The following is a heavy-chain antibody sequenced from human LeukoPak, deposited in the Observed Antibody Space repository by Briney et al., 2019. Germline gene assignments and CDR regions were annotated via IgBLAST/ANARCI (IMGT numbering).Heavy chain of an antibody. CDR2: IIPIFGTA. Sequence: SVKVSCKASGGTFSSYAISWVRQAPGQGLEWMGGIIPIFGTANYAQKFQGRVTTTADESTSTAYMELSSLRSEDTAVYYCAPHCSSSTSCYADPWGQGTLVTVSS. CDR1: GGTFSSYA. CDR3: APHCSSSTSCYADP. V-gene: IGHV1-69*13. D-gene: IGHD2-2*01. J-gene: IGHJ5*02.